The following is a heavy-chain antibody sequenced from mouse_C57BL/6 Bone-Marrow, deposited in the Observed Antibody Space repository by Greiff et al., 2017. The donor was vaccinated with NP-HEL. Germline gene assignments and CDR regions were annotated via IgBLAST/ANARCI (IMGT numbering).Heavy chain of an antibody. J-gene: IGHJ4*01. Sequence: QVQLKQSGPGLVAPSQSLSITCTVSGFSLTSYAISWVRQPPGKGLEWLGVIWTGGGTNYNSALKSRLSISKDNSKSQVFLKMNSLQTDDTARYYCARNSFQPYYYAMDYWGQGTSVTVTS. D-gene: IGHD6-1*01. CDR1: GFSLTSYA. CDR3: ARNSFQPYYYAMDY. CDR2: IWTGGGT. V-gene: IGHV2-9-1*01.